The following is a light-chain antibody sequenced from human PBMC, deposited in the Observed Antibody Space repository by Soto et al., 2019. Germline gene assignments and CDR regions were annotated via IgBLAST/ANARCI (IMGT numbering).Light chain of an antibody. CDR2: STT. J-gene: IGLJ3*02. Sequence: QAVVTQEPSLTVSPGGTVTLTCASSTGAVTSGYYPNWFQQKPGQSPRALIYSTTNKHFWTPARFSGSLLGGRAALTLSGVQPEDEAEYYCLLYNGDGRVFGGATKLTVL. V-gene: IGLV7-43*01. CDR3: LLYNGDGRV. CDR1: TGAVTSGYY.